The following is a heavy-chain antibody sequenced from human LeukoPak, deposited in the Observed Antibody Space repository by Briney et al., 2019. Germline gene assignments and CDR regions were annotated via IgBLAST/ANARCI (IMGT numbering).Heavy chain of an antibody. CDR1: GGSISSYY. CDR3: ARPRVRGVIIRGFDY. D-gene: IGHD3-10*01. Sequence: SETLSLTCTVSGGSISSYYWSWIRQPAGKGLEWIGRIYTSGSTNYNPSLKSRVTISVDTSKNQFSLKLSSVTAADTAVYYCARPRVRGVIIRGFDYWGQGTLVTVS. V-gene: IGHV4-4*07. J-gene: IGHJ4*01. CDR2: IYTSGST.